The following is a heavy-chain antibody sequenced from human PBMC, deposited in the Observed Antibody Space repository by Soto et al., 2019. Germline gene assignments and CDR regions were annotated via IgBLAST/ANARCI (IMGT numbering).Heavy chain of an antibody. J-gene: IGHJ5*01. CDR1: GFTFDNYA. CDR2: ISGSGDRT. V-gene: IGHV3-23*01. Sequence: EVQLLESGGGLVQPGGSLRISCTASGFTFDNYAMAWVRQAPGKGLEWVAGISGSGDRTNYVDSVKGRFTISRDNSKNRLYLQMKGLRAEDTALYYCAKDYGVRGIMTNLFDSWGQGTLVAVSS. D-gene: IGHD3-10*01. CDR3: AKDYGVRGIMTNLFDS.